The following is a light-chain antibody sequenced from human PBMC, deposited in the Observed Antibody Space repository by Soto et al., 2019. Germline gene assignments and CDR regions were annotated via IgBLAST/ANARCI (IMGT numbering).Light chain of an antibody. CDR1: QSVSSSY. CDR3: QQYGTSPQT. Sequence: EIVLTQSPGTLSLSPGERATLSCRASQSVSSSYLAWYQQKLGQAPRLLIYGASSRATGIPDRFSGSGSGTDFTLTISRLEPEDFAVYYCQQYGTSPQTFGQGTKADIK. J-gene: IGKJ1*01. CDR2: GAS. V-gene: IGKV3-20*01.